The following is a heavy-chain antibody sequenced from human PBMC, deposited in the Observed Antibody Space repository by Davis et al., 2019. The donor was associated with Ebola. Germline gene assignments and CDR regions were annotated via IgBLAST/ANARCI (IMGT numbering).Heavy chain of an antibody. CDR2: ISSSSSTI. CDR3: ARDQCNPGIAVAGCAFDI. Sequence: PGGSLRLSCAASGFTFSSYSMNWVRQAPGKGLEWVSYISSSSSTIYYADSVKGRFTISRDNAKNSLYLQMNSLRDEDTAVYYCARDQCNPGIAVAGCAFDIWAKGQWSPSLQ. D-gene: IGHD6-19*01. CDR1: GFTFSSYS. J-gene: IGHJ3*02. V-gene: IGHV3-48*02.